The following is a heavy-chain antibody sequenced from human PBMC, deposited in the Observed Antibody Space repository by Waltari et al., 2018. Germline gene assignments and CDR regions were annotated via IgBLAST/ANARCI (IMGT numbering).Heavy chain of an antibody. CDR2: GIPIFGTP. J-gene: IGHJ3*02. CDR3: AKREIGYAFDI. D-gene: IGHD1-26*01. Sequence: QVQLVQSGAEVKQPGPSVKDSCQASGGPFGTYAITWVRQAPGQGLEWMGGGIPIFGTPNYAPKFQGRVTVSADPSTSTAYLEVRRLISEDTAVYYCAKREIGYAFDIWGHGTMVTVSS. CDR1: GGPFGTYA. V-gene: IGHV1-69*12.